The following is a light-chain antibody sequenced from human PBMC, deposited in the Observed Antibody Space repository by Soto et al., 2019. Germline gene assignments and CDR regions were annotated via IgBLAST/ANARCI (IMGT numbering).Light chain of an antibody. J-gene: IGKJ5*01. CDR1: QSVTKY. CDR2: DAT. CDR3: QQYGSSPIT. V-gene: IGKV3-20*01. Sequence: EIVLTQSPGTLSVSPVERANLSCMASQSVTKYLAWYQQKPGQTPSLLIYDATGRAAGIPDRFSGSGSETDFSLTISRLEPEDFAVYFCQQYGSSPITFGQGTRLEI.